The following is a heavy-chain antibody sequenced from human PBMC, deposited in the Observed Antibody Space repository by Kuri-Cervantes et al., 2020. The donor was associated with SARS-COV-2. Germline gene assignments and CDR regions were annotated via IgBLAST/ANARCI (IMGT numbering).Heavy chain of an antibody. CDR2: ISHDGKNK. J-gene: IGHJ4*02. D-gene: IGHD2-21*01. CDR3: AKDRVGVQDF. CDR1: GFTFSSYT. Sequence: GESLKISCTASGFTFSSYTLYWVRQAPGKGLEWVAVISHDGKNKKCIASGKGRFTISRDNSQNTLYLHMKSLRSEDTAMYYCAKDRVGVQDFWGQGTLVTVSS. V-gene: IGHV3-30*04.